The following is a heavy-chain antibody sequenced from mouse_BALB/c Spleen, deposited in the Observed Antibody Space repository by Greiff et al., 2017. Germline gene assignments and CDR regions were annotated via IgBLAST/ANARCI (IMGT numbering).Heavy chain of an antibody. J-gene: IGHJ3*01. V-gene: IGHV2-4-1*01. Sequence: QVQLKQSGPGLVQPSQSLSITCTVSGFSLTSYGVHWVRQSPGKGLEWLGVIWSGGSTDYNAAFISRLSISKDNSKSQVFFKMNSLQADDTAIYYCASDYYGSSWAYWGQGTLVTVSA. CDR1: GFSLTSYG. CDR2: IWSGGST. D-gene: IGHD1-1*01. CDR3: ASDYYGSSWAY.